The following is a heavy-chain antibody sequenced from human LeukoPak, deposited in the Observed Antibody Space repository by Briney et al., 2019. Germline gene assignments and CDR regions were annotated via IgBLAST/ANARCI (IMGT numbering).Heavy chain of an antibody. CDR3: ARTPSVYCSGGDCYPGHFDY. D-gene: IGHD2-15*01. V-gene: IGHV4-59*01. CDR2: IFYSGSA. Sequence: SGTLSLTCIVSGASINSYYWTWIRQPPGKGLEWIGHIFYSGSANYNPSLKSRVTMSVDRSTNKFSLRLTSVTAADTAVYYCARTPSVYCSGGDCYPGHFDYWGQGTLVTVSS. CDR1: GASINSYY. J-gene: IGHJ4*02.